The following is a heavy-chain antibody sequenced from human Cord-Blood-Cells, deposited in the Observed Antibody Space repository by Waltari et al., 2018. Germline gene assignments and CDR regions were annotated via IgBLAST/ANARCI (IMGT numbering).Heavy chain of an antibody. CDR3: ARYGRFDY. J-gene: IGHJ4*02. V-gene: IGHV4-39*01. CDR1: GRSISSSSYY. D-gene: IGHD1-26*01. CDR2: IYYSGIT. Sequence: QLQLQESGPGLVKPSETLSLTCTVPGRSISSSSYYWGWIRQPPGKGLEWIGSIYYSGITYYNPSLKSRVTISVDTSKNQFSLRLSSVTAADTAVYYCARYGRFDYWGQGTQVTVSS.